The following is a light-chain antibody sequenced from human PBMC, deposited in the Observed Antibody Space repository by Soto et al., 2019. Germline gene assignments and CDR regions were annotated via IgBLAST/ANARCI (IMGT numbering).Light chain of an antibody. CDR1: SSDVGGYNY. V-gene: IGLV2-14*01. CDR2: EVS. Sequence: QSALTQPASVSGSPGQSITISCTGTSSDVGGYNYVSWYQQHPGKAPKLMIYEVSNRPSGVSNRFSGSKSGNTASLTISGLQAEDEAYYYCSSYPSSSTVVFGGGTQLTVL. CDR3: SSYPSSSTVV. J-gene: IGLJ2*01.